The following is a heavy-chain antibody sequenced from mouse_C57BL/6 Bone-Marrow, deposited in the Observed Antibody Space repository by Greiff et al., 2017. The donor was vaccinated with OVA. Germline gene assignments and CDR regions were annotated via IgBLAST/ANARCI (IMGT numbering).Heavy chain of an antibody. CDR3: ARAGGNGDAMGY. J-gene: IGHJ4*01. CDR1: GYSITSGYD. D-gene: IGHD2-1*01. Sequence: EVQLQESGPGMVKPSQSLSLTCTVTGYSITSGYDWHWIRHFPGNKLEWMGYISYSGSTNYNPSLKSRISITHDTSKHHFFLKLMSVTTEDTATYYCARAGGNGDAMGYWGQGASVTVSS. CDR2: ISYSGST. V-gene: IGHV3-1*01.